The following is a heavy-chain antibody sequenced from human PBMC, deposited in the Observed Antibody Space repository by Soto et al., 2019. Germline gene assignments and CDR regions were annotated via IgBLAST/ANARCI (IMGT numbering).Heavy chain of an antibody. CDR2: IYSSGNT. D-gene: IGHD2-21*02. V-gene: IGHV4-4*07. J-gene: IGHJ5*02. CDR1: GGTISVYY. Sequence: PSETLSLTCSVSGGTISVYYWTWIRQPAGKGLEWIGRIYSSGNTKYNPSLKSRVTMSLDTSNNQFSLRLTSVTAADTAVYYCARGQRCDAWVDPWGQGTVFTVSS. CDR3: ARGQRCDAWVDP.